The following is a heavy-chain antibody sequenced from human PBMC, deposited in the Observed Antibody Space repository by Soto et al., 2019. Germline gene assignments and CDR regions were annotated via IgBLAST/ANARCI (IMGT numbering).Heavy chain of an antibody. V-gene: IGHV1-46*01. D-gene: IGHD2-8*01. CDR2: IHPSGDT. J-gene: IGHJ1*01. Sequence: SGKVSFKASAYKFTTYFIHWVRQAPGQGLEWMGMIHPSGDTGYGQKFRGRVTMTIDTSTTTAYMELRNLTSEDTAIYFSVRGYCTTTPCSGDFQHWGQGTLVTSPQ. CDR1: AYKFTTYF. CDR3: VRGYCTTTPCSGDFQH.